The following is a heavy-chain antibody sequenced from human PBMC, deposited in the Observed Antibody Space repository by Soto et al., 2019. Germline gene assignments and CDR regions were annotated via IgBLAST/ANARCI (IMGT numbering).Heavy chain of an antibody. Sequence: QVQLQESGPGLVKPSETLSLTCSVSGGSIRNYYWNWIRQPARKGLEWIGRIYTSGNSDYNPSLKSRVTMSADTSKNQLSLRLSSVTAADSAVYYCARLWFGKSPGYLDYWSQGIRVTISS. CDR3: ARLWFGKSPGYLDY. CDR2: IYTSGNS. CDR1: GGSIRNYY. V-gene: IGHV4-4*07. D-gene: IGHD3-10*01. J-gene: IGHJ4*02.